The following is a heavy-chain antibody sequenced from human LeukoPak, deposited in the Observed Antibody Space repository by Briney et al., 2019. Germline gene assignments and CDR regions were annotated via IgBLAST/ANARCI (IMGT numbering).Heavy chain of an antibody. V-gene: IGHV3-48*03. CDR2: ISSSGSTI. D-gene: IGHD3-10*01. CDR1: GFTFSSYE. CDR3: ARDFGYYGSGSYPDYFDY. Sequence: GGSLRLSCAASGFTFSSYEMNWVRQAPGKGLEWVSYISSSGSTIYYADSVKGRFTISRDNAKNSLYLQMNSLRAEDTAVYYCARDFGYYGSGSYPDYFDYWGQGTLVTVSS. J-gene: IGHJ4*02.